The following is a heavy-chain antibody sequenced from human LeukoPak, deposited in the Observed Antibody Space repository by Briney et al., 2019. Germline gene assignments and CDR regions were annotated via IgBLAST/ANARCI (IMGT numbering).Heavy chain of an antibody. D-gene: IGHD3-9*01. CDR1: RYTFTGFY. CDR3: ARDPLLTGYYWPYYFDY. V-gene: IGHV1-2*06. J-gene: IGHJ4*02. CDR2: INPNTGDT. Sequence: GASVKVSCKASRYTFTGFYIHWVRQAPGQGLEWMGRINPNTGDTNYAQTFQGRVSMTRDPSITTAYMELSRLRSDDTAIYYCARDPLLTGYYWPYYFDYWGQGTLVTVSS.